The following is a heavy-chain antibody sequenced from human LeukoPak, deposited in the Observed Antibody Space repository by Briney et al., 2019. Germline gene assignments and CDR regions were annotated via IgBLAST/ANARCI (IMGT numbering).Heavy chain of an antibody. J-gene: IGHJ4*02. CDR2: IYYTGST. D-gene: IGHD6-6*01. V-gene: IGHV4-59*08. CDR3: ARRSTLENFFDS. Sequence: SETLSLTCTVSGGSMTSYYWSWIRQPPGKGLEWIGNIYYTGSTNYNPSLKSRVTMSVDSSKGQLSLKLTSLTAADSAVYYCARRSTLENFFDSWGQGTPGTVSS. CDR1: GGSMTSYY.